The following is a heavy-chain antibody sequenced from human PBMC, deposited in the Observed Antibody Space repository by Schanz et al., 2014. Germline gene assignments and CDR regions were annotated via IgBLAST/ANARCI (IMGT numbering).Heavy chain of an antibody. V-gene: IGHV1-18*01. J-gene: IGHJ4*02. CDR3: ARGIGGYGANNYFDY. CDR2: ISVYTGNT. CDR1: GYTFTTYA. Sequence: QVQVVQSGAELKKPGASVRVSCKASGYTFTTYAMSWVRQAPGQGLEWVGRISVYTGNTKYGQNFQGRVTITRDTSASTAYMELSSLRAEDTAVYSCARGIGGYGANNYFDYWGQGTLVTVSA. D-gene: IGHD5-12*01.